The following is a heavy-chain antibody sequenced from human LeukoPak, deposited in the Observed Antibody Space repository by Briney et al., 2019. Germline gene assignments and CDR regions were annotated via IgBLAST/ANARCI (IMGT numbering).Heavy chain of an antibody. CDR3: ATDRGYCSGGSCYSSVGMDV. Sequence: ASVKVSCKVSGYTLTELSMHWVRQAPGKGLEWMGGFDPEDGETIYAQKFQGRVTMTEDTSTDTAYMELSSLRSEDTAVYYCATDRGYCSGGSCYSSVGMDVWGQGTTVTVSS. CDR1: GYTLTELS. J-gene: IGHJ6*02. V-gene: IGHV1-24*01. CDR2: FDPEDGET. D-gene: IGHD2-15*01.